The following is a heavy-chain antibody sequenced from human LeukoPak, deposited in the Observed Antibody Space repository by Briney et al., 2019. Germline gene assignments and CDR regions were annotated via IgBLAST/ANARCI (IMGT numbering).Heavy chain of an antibody. Sequence: SGGSLRLSCAASGFTFSDYYMNWIRQAPGKGLEWISYTSSSGGTIYYADSVKGRFTISRDNAKNSLYLQMNSLRAEDTAVYYCAGYSSGWFGAFHIWGQGTMVTVSS. CDR3: AGYSSGWFGAFHI. CDR2: TSSSGGTI. D-gene: IGHD6-19*01. V-gene: IGHV3-11*04. CDR1: GFTFSDYY. J-gene: IGHJ3*02.